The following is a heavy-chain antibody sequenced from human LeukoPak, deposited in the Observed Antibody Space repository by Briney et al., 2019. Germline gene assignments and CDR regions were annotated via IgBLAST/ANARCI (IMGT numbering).Heavy chain of an antibody. CDR3: VRGGIASAFDI. D-gene: IGHD6-13*01. CDR1: RFTLSTYW. V-gene: IGHV3-7*01. CDR2: IKRDESQE. Sequence: GGSLRLSCAASRFTLSTYWMSWVRQAPGKGLEWVAHIKRDESQEYYVDSVKGRFTISRDNAKNTLYLQMNSLRAEDTAVYYCVRGGIASAFDIWGQGTMVSVSS. J-gene: IGHJ3*02.